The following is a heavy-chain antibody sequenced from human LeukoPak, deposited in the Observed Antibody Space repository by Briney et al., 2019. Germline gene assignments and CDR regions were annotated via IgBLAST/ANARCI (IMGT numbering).Heavy chain of an antibody. Sequence: GGSLRLSCAASGFTFSGSAMHWVRQAPGQGLEWVANIEQNGREKNYVDSVKGRFTISRDNAKNSLYLQMNSLRAEDTAVYYCAKDHGYGDYWPDFDYWGQGTLVTVSS. V-gene: IGHV3-7*03. CDR1: GFTFSGSA. D-gene: IGHD4-17*01. CDR3: AKDHGYGDYWPDFDY. J-gene: IGHJ4*02. CDR2: IEQNGREK.